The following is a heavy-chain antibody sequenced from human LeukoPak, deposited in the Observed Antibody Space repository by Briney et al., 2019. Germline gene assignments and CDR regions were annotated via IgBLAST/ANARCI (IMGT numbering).Heavy chain of an antibody. CDR1: GGSISSYY. J-gene: IGHJ4*02. Sequence: SETLSLTCTVSGGSISSYYWSWIRQPPGKGLEWIGYIYYSGSTNYNPSLKSRVTISVDTSKNQFSLKLSSVTAADTAVYYCARAGGKGYSYGYGTHLYFDYWGQGTLVTVSS. CDR3: ARAGGKGYSYGYGTHLYFDY. CDR2: IYYSGST. D-gene: IGHD5-18*01. V-gene: IGHV4-59*01.